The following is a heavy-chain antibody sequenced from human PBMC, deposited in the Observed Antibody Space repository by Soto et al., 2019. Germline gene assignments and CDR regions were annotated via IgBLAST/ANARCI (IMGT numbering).Heavy chain of an antibody. CDR3: ARDEICVGVKSIIRTFQQ. CDR1: GFIFRDYW. CDR2: IKVDGTEK. Sequence: LVDSGGGLVQPGGSLRLSCAASGFIFRDYWVNWVRQPPGKGPAGVANIKVDGTEKNYVDSVKGRFTIARDNAKNSLYLQMNRLRVEDTAVDYCARDEICVGVKSIIRTFQQWGQDTPGTVSS. J-gene: IGHJ1*01. D-gene: IGHD2-21*01. V-gene: IGHV3-7*03.